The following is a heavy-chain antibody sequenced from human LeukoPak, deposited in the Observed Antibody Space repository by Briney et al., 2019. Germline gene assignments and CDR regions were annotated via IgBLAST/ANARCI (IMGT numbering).Heavy chain of an antibody. CDR2: IYYSGST. D-gene: IGHD2-21*01. J-gene: IGHJ3*02. CDR3: ARVGDTGAFDI. Sequence: PSETLSLTCTVSGGSISSSSYYWGWIRQPPGKGLEWIGSIYYSGSTYYNPSLKSRVTISVDTSKNQFSLKLSSVTAADAAVYYCARVGDTGAFDIWGQGTMVTVSS. CDR1: GGSISSSSYY. V-gene: IGHV4-39*07.